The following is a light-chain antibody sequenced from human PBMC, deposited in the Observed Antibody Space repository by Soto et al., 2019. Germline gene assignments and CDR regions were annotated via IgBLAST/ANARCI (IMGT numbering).Light chain of an antibody. CDR3: SSYPAGRKNLL. V-gene: IGLV2-8*01. J-gene: IGLJ2*01. CDR2: EVS. CDR1: SNDVGGYNS. Sequence: QSALTQPPSASGSPGQSVTISCTGTSNDVGGYNSVSWYQHHPGKAPKLMIYEVSKRHSGVPDRFSGSKSGNAASLTVSGLQAEDEDDYYCSSYPAGRKNLLFGGGTQLTVL.